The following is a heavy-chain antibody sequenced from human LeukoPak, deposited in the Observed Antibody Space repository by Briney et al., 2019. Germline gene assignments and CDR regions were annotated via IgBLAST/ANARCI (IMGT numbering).Heavy chain of an antibody. CDR2: IYYSGST. Sequence: SDTLSLPCTVSGGPDSSGSYLWTWIRQPPGEGLEGIGYIYYSGSTNYNPSLKSRVTISVDTSKNQCSLKLSSVTAADTAVYYCARVLTLLGYYDSSGYYEDAFDIWGQGTMVTVSS. V-gene: IGHV4-61*01. D-gene: IGHD3-22*01. J-gene: IGHJ3*02. CDR3: ARVLTLLGYYDSSGYYEDAFDI. CDR1: GGPDSSGSYL.